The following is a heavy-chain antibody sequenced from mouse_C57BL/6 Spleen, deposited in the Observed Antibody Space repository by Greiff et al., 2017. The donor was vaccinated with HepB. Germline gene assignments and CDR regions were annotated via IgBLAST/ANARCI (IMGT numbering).Heavy chain of an antibody. CDR2: IRNKANGYTT. CDR3: ARYVGDYYAMDY. J-gene: IGHJ4*01. Sequence: EVHLVESGGGLVQPGGSLSLSCAASGFTFTAYYMSWVRQPPGKALEWLGFIRNKANGYTTEYSASVKGRFTISRDNSQSILYLQMNALRAEDSATYYCARYVGDYYAMDYWGQGTSVTVSS. CDR1: GFTFTAYY. V-gene: IGHV7-3*01.